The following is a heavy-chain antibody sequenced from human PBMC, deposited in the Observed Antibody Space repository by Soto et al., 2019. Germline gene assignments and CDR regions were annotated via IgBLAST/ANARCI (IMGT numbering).Heavy chain of an antibody. Sequence: ASVKVSCKAPGGTFSTYAISWVRQAPGQGLEWMGIINPSGGSTSYAQKFQGRVTMTRDTSTSTVYMELSSLRSEDTAVYYCARDKDRQQLGGNYYCGIDVWGQGTTVTVSS. J-gene: IGHJ6*02. CDR1: GGTFSTYA. CDR3: ARDKDRQQLGGNYYCGIDV. CDR2: INPSGGST. D-gene: IGHD3-3*02. V-gene: IGHV1-46*01.